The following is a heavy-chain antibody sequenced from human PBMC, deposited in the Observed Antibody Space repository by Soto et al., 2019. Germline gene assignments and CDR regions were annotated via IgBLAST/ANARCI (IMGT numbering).Heavy chain of an antibody. Sequence: QVQLVQSGAEVKKPGASVKVSCKASGYTFTSYYMHWVRQAPGQGLEWMGIINPSGGSTSYAQKLQGRVTMTRDTSTSTVYMELSSLRSEDTAVYYCARTRQAANWFDPWGQGTLVTVSS. V-gene: IGHV1-46*01. J-gene: IGHJ5*02. CDR2: INPSGGST. CDR1: GYTFTSYY. D-gene: IGHD6-25*01. CDR3: ARTRQAANWFDP.